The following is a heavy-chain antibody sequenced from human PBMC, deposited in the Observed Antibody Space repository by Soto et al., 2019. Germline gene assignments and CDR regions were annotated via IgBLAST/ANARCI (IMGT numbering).Heavy chain of an antibody. D-gene: IGHD6-19*01. CDR1: GFTFSNYG. J-gene: IGHJ6*02. V-gene: IGHV3-30*18. CDR2: ISYDGINK. CDR3: AKPSSSGRTAYYYGMDV. Sequence: VRLSCAASGFTFSNYGMHWVRQAPGKGLEWVAVISYDGINKYYADSVKGRFTNSKDNSKNTLFLEMNSLRAEDTAVYYCAKPSSSGRTAYYYGMDVWGQGTTVTVSS.